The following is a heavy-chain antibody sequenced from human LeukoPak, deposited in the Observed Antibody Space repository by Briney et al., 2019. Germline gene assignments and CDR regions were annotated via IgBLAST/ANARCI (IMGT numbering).Heavy chain of an antibody. CDR2: ISSSGSTI. D-gene: IGHD4-23*01. CDR3: ARVYTNQRPATVVKAHLDY. J-gene: IGHJ4*02. V-gene: IGHV3-11*01. CDR1: GFTFSDYY. Sequence: GGTLRLSCAASGFTFSDYYMSWIRQAPGKGLEWVSYISSSGSTIYYADSVKGRFTISRDNAKNSLYLQMNSLRAEDTAVYYCARVYTNQRPATVVKAHLDYWGQGTLVTVSS.